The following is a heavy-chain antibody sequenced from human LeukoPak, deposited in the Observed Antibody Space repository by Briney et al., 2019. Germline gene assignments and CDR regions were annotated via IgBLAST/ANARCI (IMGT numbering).Heavy chain of an antibody. V-gene: IGHV3-7*03. CDR1: GFTFSSYW. CDR3: ARRRAGYYFDY. Sequence: GGSLRLSCAASGFTFSSYWMSWVRQAPGKGLEWVADIKEDGSEKYYVDSVKGRLTISRDKAQNSLYLQINSLRAEDTAVYYCARRRAGYYFDYWGQGTLVTVSS. CDR2: IKEDGSEK. D-gene: IGHD6-19*01. J-gene: IGHJ4*02.